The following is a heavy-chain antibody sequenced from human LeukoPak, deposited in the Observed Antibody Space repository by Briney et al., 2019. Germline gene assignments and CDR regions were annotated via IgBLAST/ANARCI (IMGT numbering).Heavy chain of an antibody. CDR3: ARGVSSESAYSGYDTYYYYYYYMDV. Sequence: ASVKVSCKASGYTFTSYGISGVRQAPGQGLEWMGWISAYNGNTNYAQKLQGRVTMTTDTSTSTAYMELRSLRSDDTAVYYCARGVSSESAYSGYDTYYYYYYYMDVWGKGTTVTVSS. CDR2: ISAYNGNT. V-gene: IGHV1-18*01. J-gene: IGHJ6*03. D-gene: IGHD5-12*01. CDR1: GYTFTSYG.